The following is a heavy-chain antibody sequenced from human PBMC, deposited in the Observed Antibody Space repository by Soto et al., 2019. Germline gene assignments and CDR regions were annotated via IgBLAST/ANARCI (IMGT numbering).Heavy chain of an antibody. CDR3: ARVRDWFDP. CDR2: IDHSGYP. J-gene: IGHJ5*02. V-gene: IGHV4-34*01. Sequence: SEPLSLLCAVYGGSFSGYYWNWIHQPPGKGLEWIGEIDHSGYPNYNPSFKSRVTISVDTSKNQFSLRLTSVTAADTSVYYCARVRDWFDPWGQGTLVTVSS. D-gene: IGHD3-3*01. CDR1: GGSFSGYY.